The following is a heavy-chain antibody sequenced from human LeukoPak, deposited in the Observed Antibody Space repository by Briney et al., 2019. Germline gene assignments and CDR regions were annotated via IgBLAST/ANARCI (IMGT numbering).Heavy chain of an antibody. V-gene: IGHV3-30*03. CDR3: ARGDYDSSGYYYTLHY. CDR1: GFTFSSYG. Sequence: AGGSLKLSCAASGFTFSSYGMHWVRQAPGKGLEWVAVISYDGSNKYYADSVKVRVTISRDNSKNTLYLQMNSLRAEDTAVYYCARGDYDSSGYYYTLHYWGQGTLVTVSS. CDR2: ISYDGSNK. J-gene: IGHJ4*02. D-gene: IGHD3-22*01.